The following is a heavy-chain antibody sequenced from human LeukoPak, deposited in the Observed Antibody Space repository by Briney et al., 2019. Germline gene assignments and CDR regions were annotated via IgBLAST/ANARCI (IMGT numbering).Heavy chain of an antibody. V-gene: IGHV1-69*05. CDR2: IIPIFGTA. Sequence: GSSVKVSCKASGGTFSSYAISWVRQAPGQGLEWMGGIIPIFGTANYAQKFQGRVTITTDESTSTAYMEPSSLRSEDTAVYYCARGGYGDYNFDYWGQGTLVTVSS. J-gene: IGHJ4*02. CDR3: ARGGYGDYNFDY. D-gene: IGHD4-17*01. CDR1: GGTFSSYA.